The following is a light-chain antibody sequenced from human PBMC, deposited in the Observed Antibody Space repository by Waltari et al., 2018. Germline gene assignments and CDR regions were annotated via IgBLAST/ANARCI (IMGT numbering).Light chain of an antibody. CDR2: DVS. J-gene: IGLJ3*02. CDR3: CSYVDTTSWL. CDR1: SSDIGNYNF. Sequence: QSALTQPASVSGSPGQSITISCTGTSSDIGNYNFVSWYQHQPGQAPKLVIYDVSARPSGVSNRFSGSKSGNTASRTISGLHPEDEADYYCCSYVDTTSWLFGGGTKLTVL. V-gene: IGLV2-23*02.